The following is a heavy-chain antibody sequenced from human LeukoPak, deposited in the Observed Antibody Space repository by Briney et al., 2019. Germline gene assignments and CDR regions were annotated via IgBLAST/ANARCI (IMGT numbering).Heavy chain of an antibody. V-gene: IGHV3-30*01. CDR2: ISYDGSNK. CDR1: GFTFSSYA. CDR3: ARGRKGVITEDYFDY. Sequence: GGSLRLSCAASGFTFSSYAMHWVRQAPGKGLEWVAVISYDGSNKYYADSVKGRFTISRDNSKNTLYLQMNSLRAEDTAVYCWARGRKGVITEDYFDYWGQGTLVTVSP. D-gene: IGHD3-16*02. J-gene: IGHJ4*02.